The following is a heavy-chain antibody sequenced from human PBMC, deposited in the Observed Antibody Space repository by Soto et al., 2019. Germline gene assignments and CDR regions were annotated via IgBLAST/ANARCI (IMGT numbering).Heavy chain of an antibody. CDR2: IIPMFGTA. CDR1: GGTFSTYA. J-gene: IGHJ4*02. Sequence: QVQLVQSGAEVKKPESSVKVSCKASGGTFSTYAISWVQQAPGQGLEWMGGIIPMFGTANYTQRFQDRVTITADESTNTVYMELSSLRSEDTAVYFCASGIQLWLRRINNGYSGWGQGTLVTVSS. V-gene: IGHV1-69*12. CDR3: ASGIQLWLRRINNGYSG. D-gene: IGHD5-18*01.